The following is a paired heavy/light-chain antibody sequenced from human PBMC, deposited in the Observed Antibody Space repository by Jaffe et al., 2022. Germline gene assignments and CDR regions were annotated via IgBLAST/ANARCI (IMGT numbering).Light chain of an antibody. CDR1: QSVLYSSNNRNY. V-gene: IGKV4-1*01. CDR2: WAS. J-gene: IGKJ3*01. Sequence: DIVMTQSPDSLAVSLGERATINCKSSQSVLYSSNNRNYLAWYQQKPGQPPKLLIYWASTRESGVPDRFSGSGSGTDFTLTISSLQAEDVAVYYCQQYYSTPFTFGPGTKVDIK. CDR3: QQYYSTPFT.
Heavy chain of an antibody. CDR3: ARSYCSDGSCYRYYFDY. CDR1: GYPISSGHY. J-gene: IGHJ4*02. V-gene: IGHV4-38-2*01. D-gene: IGHD2-15*01. CDR2: IYHSGST. Sequence: QVQLQESGPGLVKPSETLSLTCAVSGYPISSGHYWGWIRQPPGKGLEWIGSIYHSGSTYYNPSLKSRVTISVDTSKNQFSLKLSSVTAADTAVYYCARSYCSDGSCYRYYFDYWGQGTLVTVSS.